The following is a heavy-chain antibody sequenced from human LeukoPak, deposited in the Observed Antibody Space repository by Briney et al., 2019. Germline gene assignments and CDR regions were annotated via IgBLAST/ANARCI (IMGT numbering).Heavy chain of an antibody. D-gene: IGHD3-16*01. CDR3: ARDPRTDDSWGLQAFDI. CDR2: IKQDGSEK. CDR1: EFTFSRYW. J-gene: IGHJ3*02. V-gene: IGHV3-7*01. Sequence: GGSLRLSCAASEFTFSRYWMSWVRQAPGKGLEWVANIKQDGSEKYYVDSVKGRFTISRDNSKNTLYLQMNSLRAEDTAVYYCARDPRTDDSWGLQAFDIWGQGTMVTVSS.